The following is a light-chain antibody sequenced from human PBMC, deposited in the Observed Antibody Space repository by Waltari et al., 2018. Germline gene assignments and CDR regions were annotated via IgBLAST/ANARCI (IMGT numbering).Light chain of an antibody. CDR1: SNYVGGYNS. CDR3: SSQSSNDVVL. Sequence: QSALTQPAPVSGSPGPSVTIFCAGTSNYVGGYNSVSWYQEPPGQAPRVILYDVSDRPSGVSDRFSGSKSGNTASLTISGLQAEDEADYYCSSQSSNDVVLFGGGTKLTVL. J-gene: IGLJ2*01. CDR2: DVS. V-gene: IGLV2-14*01.